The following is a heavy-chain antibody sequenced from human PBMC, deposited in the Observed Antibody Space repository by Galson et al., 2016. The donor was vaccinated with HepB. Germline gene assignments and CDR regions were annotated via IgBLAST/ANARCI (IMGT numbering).Heavy chain of an antibody. CDR3: ARGSYGYDYGFFED. D-gene: IGHD5-18*01. Sequence: SVKVSCKGSGGFFTSYAISWVRQAPGRGLEWMGGVIPIFGTMNYAHKFQGRVTITADRSTNTAYMEMNNLKSEDTAVYYCARGSYGYDYGFFEDWGQGTLVTVSS. CDR1: GGFFTSYA. J-gene: IGHJ4*02. CDR2: VIPIFGTM. V-gene: IGHV1-69*06.